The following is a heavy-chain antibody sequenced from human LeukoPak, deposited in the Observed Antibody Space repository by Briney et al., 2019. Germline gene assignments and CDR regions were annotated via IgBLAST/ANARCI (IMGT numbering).Heavy chain of an antibody. CDR3: ARKDSVSRGLYYYYYGMDV. CDR1: GYTFTSYY. D-gene: IGHD3-10*01. V-gene: IGHV1-46*01. J-gene: IGHJ6*02. CDR2: INPSGGST. Sequence: ASVKASCKASGYTFTSYYMHWVRQAPGQGLEWMGIINPSGGSTSYAQKFQGRVTMTRDTSTSTVYMELSSLRSEDTAVYYCARKDSVSRGLYYYYYGMDVWGQGTTVTVSS.